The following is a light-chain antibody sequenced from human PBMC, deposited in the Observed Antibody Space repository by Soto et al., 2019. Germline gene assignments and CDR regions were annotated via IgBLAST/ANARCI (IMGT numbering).Light chain of an antibody. J-gene: IGKJ1*01. Sequence: ESVLTQSAGALSLSPGERATLSCRASQSVSSSYLAWYQQKPGQAPRLLIYGASSRATGIPDRFSGSGSGTDFTLIISRLEPEDFAVYYCQQYGSSPRTFGQGTKV. CDR3: QQYGSSPRT. CDR1: QSVSSSY. CDR2: GAS. V-gene: IGKV3-20*01.